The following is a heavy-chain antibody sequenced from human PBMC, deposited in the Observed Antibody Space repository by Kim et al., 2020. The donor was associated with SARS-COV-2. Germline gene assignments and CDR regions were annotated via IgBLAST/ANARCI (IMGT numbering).Heavy chain of an antibody. V-gene: IGHV1-69*13. CDR3: ARGPYDYVWGSYRGLGY. Sequence: SVKVSCKASGGTFSSYAISWVRQAPGQGLEWMGGIIPIFGTANYAQKFQGRVTITADESTSTAYMELSSLRSEDTAVYYCARGPYDYVWGSYRGLGYWGQGTLVTVSS. CDR1: GGTFSSYA. CDR2: IIPIFGTA. J-gene: IGHJ4*02. D-gene: IGHD3-16*02.